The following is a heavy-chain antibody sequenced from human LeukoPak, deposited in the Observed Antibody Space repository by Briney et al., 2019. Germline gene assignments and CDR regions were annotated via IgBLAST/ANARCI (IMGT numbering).Heavy chain of an antibody. V-gene: IGHV1-2*02. CDR2: IIPNSGDT. J-gene: IGHJ4*02. CDR1: GYIFTGYN. CDR3: ARRHGSGSDYRGVDY. D-gene: IGHD3-10*01. Sequence: ASVKVSCKASGYIFTGYNLHWVRQAPGQGLEWMGWIIPNSGDTNYAQKFQGRVTMTRDTSISTAYMELSTLRSDDTAVFYCARRHGSGSDYRGVDYWGQGPLAPVTS.